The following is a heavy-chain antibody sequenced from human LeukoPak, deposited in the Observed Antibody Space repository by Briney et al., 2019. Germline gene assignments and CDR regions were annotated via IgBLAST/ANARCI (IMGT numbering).Heavy chain of an antibody. CDR3: ATGDYDFWSGSIFDY. J-gene: IGHJ4*02. D-gene: IGHD3-3*01. V-gene: IGHV1-24*01. CDR2: FDPEDGET. CDR1: GYTLTELS. Sequence: ASVKVSCKVSGYTLTELSMHWVRQAPGKGLEWMGGFDPEDGETIYAQKFQGRVTMTEDTSTDTAYMELSSLRSEDTAVYYCATGDYDFWSGSIFDYWGQGTLVTVSS.